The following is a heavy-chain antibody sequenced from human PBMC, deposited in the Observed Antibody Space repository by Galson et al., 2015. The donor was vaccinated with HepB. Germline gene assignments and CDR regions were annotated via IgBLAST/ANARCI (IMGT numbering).Heavy chain of an antibody. D-gene: IGHD3-22*01. Sequence: SLRLSCAASGFTFSSYGMRWVRQAPGKGLEWVAVISYDGSNKYYADSVKGRFTISRDNSKNTLYLQMNSLRAEDTAVYYCAKTPSSSGYYPHFDYWGQGTLVTVSS. V-gene: IGHV3-30*18. CDR2: ISYDGSNK. CDR1: GFTFSSYG. CDR3: AKTPSSSGYYPHFDY. J-gene: IGHJ4*02.